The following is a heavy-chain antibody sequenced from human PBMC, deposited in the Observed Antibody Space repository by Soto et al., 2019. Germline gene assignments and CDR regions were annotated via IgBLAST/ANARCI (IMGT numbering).Heavy chain of an antibody. D-gene: IGHD3-10*01. CDR3: ARDLTLWFGELPDPPYFDY. J-gene: IGHJ4*02. V-gene: IGHV3-33*01. Sequence: GGSLRLSCAASGFTFSSYGMHWVRQAPGKGLEWVAVIWYDGSNKYYADSVKGRFTISRDNSKNTLYLQMNSLRAEDTAVYYCARDLTLWFGELPDPPYFDYWGQGTLVTVSS. CDR1: GFTFSSYG. CDR2: IWYDGSNK.